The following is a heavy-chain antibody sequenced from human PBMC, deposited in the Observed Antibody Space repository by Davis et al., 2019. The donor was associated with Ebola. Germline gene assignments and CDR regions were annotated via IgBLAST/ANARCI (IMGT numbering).Heavy chain of an antibody. Sequence: GGSLRLSCAASGFTFSDYYMSWIRQAPGKGLEWVSYISGDSLYTNYADSVRGRFTISRDDAKNSLYLQMNSLRAEDTAVYYCAKDRYGSGRVSLNWFDPWGQGTLVTVSS. D-gene: IGHD3-10*01. J-gene: IGHJ5*02. V-gene: IGHV3-11*06. CDR2: ISGDSLYT. CDR1: GFTFSDYY. CDR3: AKDRYGSGRVSLNWFDP.